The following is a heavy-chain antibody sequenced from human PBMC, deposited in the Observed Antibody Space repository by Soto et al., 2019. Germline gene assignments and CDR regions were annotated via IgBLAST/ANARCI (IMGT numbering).Heavy chain of an antibody. CDR1: GFTFTTYG. D-gene: IGHD6-19*01. J-gene: IGHJ3*02. V-gene: IGHV3-23*01. CDR2: ISASGDST. CDR3: AKALRKWLVVGHDAFDI. Sequence: EVQLLESGGGLVQPGGSLRLSCVASGFTFTTYGMNWVRQAPGKGLEWVSGISASGDSTLNADSVKGRFTISRDNSKNTLYLQMNSLKVEDTAVYYCAKALRKWLVVGHDAFDIWGQGTMVTGSS.